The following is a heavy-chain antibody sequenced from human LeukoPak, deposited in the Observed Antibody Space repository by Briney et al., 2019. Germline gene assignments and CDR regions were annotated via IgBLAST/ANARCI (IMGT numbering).Heavy chain of an antibody. D-gene: IGHD6-19*01. V-gene: IGHV1-46*03. Sequence: ASVKVSCKASGYTFTSYYMHWVRQAPGQGLEGMGLINPSGGSTSYAQKFEGRVTMTRDTSTSTVYMELSSLRSEDTAVYYCARVPPAPLSPIAVATNYFDYWGQGTLVTVSS. J-gene: IGHJ4*02. CDR3: ARVPPAPLSPIAVATNYFDY. CDR2: INPSGGST. CDR1: GYTFTSYY.